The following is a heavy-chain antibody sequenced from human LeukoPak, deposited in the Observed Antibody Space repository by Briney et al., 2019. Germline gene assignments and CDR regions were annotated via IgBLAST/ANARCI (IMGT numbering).Heavy chain of an antibody. J-gene: IGHJ3*02. CDR3: ARDSPSVYYRLGAFDI. Sequence: GGSLRLSCAASGFSFSTYSMNWVRQAPGKGLEWVSYVSFSSTTIYYADSVKGRFTISRDNAKNSLYLQMDSLRAEDTAMYYCARDSPSVYYRLGAFDIWGQGTMVTVSS. CDR2: VSFSSTTI. D-gene: IGHD3-10*01. CDR1: GFSFSTYS. V-gene: IGHV3-48*01.